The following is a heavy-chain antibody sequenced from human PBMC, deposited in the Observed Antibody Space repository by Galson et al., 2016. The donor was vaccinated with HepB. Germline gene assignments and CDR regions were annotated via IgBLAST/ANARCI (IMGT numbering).Heavy chain of an antibody. CDR2: ISYDGNNK. CDR3: ARAEMRYNWNLGAFDI. CDR1: RFSFSSYT. V-gene: IGHV3-30-3*01. D-gene: IGHD1-7*01. Sequence: SLRLSCAASRFSFSSYTIHWVRQTPGKGLEWVAVISYDGNNKDYADSVKGRFTISRDNSKNTLYLQMNSLRAEDTAVYYCARAEMRYNWNLGAFDIWGQGTMVTVSS. J-gene: IGHJ3*02.